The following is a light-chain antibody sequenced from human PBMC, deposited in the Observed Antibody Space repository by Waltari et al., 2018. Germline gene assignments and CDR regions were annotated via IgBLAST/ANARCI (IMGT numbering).Light chain of an antibody. CDR2: EGN. CDR3: CSYAGSDTWV. Sequence: QSALTPPASVSGSPGPSITISCTGTSSDVGRHDFHLVSWYQQHPGKAPKLMIYEGNKRPSGVSSRFSGSKSGNTASLTISGLQAEDEADYYCCSYAGSDTWVFGGGTKLTVL. CDR1: SSDVGRHDFHL. V-gene: IGLV2-23*01. J-gene: IGLJ3*02.